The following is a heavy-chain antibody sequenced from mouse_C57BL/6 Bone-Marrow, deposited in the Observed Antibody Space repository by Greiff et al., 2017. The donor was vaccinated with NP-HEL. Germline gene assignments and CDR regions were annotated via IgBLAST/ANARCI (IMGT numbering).Heavy chain of an antibody. V-gene: IGHV1-69*01. CDR3: ASATTGSSYDWFAY. CDR1: GYTFTSYW. Sequence: VQLQQSGAELVMPGASVKLSCKASGYTFTSYWMHWVKQRPGQGLEWIGEIDPSDSYTNYNQKFKGKSTLTVDKSSSTAYMQLSSLTSEDSAVYYCASATTGSSYDWFAYWGQGTLVTVSA. D-gene: IGHD1-1*01. CDR2: IDPSDSYT. J-gene: IGHJ3*01.